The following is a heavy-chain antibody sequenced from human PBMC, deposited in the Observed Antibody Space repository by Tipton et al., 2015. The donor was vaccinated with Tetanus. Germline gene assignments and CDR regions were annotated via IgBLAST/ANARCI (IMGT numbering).Heavy chain of an antibody. CDR1: GFTFSNHA. Sequence: SLRLSCVASGFTFSNHAMNWVRQAPGKGLEWVASISSTTAYIDYADSVKGRFTISRDNGKNSVYLQMNRLGVEDSAVYFCASGGSLDYWGQGTLVTVAS. J-gene: IGHJ4*02. CDR2: ISSTTAYI. CDR3: ASGGSLDY. V-gene: IGHV3-21*01. D-gene: IGHD3-10*01.